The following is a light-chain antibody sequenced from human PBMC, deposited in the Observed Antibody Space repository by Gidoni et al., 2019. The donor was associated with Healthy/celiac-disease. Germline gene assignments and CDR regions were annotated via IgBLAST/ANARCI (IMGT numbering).Light chain of an antibody. J-gene: IGLJ2*01. Sequence: QSALTPPASVSGSPGQSITISCTGTSSDVGGYNDVSWYQQHPGKAPKLMIYDVSNLPSGVSNRFSGSKSGNTSSLTISGLQAEDEADYYCSSYTSSSTLVFGGGTKLTVL. CDR1: SSDVGGYND. V-gene: IGLV2-14*01. CDR3: SSYTSSSTLV. CDR2: DVS.